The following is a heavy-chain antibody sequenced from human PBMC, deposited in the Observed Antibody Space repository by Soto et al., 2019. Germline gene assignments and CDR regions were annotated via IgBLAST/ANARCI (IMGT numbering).Heavy chain of an antibody. J-gene: IGHJ4*02. CDR1: GFSVSSKY. CDR3: ARIPYDNSGTIFDY. Sequence: GSLRLSCAVSGFSVSSKYMSWVRQPAGKGLEWVSVIYAGSITFYADSVKGRFTISRDDSKNSLYLQMNSLRAEDTAVYYCARIPYDNSGTIFDYWGQGTQVTVSS. D-gene: IGHD3-22*01. V-gene: IGHV3-53*01. CDR2: IYAGSIT.